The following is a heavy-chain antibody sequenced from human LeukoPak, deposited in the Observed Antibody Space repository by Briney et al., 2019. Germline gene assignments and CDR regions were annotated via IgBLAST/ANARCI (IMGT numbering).Heavy chain of an antibody. CDR3: ARAYYYGSGSYDY. D-gene: IGHD3-10*01. V-gene: IGHV4-59*01. CDR1: GGSISSYY. CDR2: IYYSGST. J-gene: IGHJ4*02. Sequence: SETLSLTCTVSGGSISSYYWSWIRQPPGKGLEWIGYIYYSGSTNYNPSLKSRVTISVDTSKNQFSLKLSSVTAADTAVYYCARAYYYGSGSYDYWGQGTLVTVSS.